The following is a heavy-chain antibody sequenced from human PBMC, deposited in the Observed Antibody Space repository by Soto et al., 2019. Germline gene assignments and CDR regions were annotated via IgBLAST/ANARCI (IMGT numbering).Heavy chain of an antibody. D-gene: IGHD5-18*01. Sequence: NPSETLSLTCTVSGGSVSSGSYYWSWIRQPPGKGLEWIGYIYYSGSTNYNPSLKSRVTISVDTSKNQFSLKLSSVTAADTAVYYCAREEGLLYSYGPAFDYWGQGTLVTVSS. CDR1: GGSVSSGSYY. CDR3: AREEGLLYSYGPAFDY. CDR2: IYYSGST. V-gene: IGHV4-61*01. J-gene: IGHJ4*02.